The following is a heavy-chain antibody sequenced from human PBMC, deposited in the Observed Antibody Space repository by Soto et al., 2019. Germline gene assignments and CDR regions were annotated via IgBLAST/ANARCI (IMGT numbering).Heavy chain of an antibody. V-gene: IGHV3-7*04. D-gene: IGHD6-19*01. CDR1: GFTFSGYC. CDR3: ARAAVVGLYYFDY. Sequence: GGSLRLSCAASGFTFSGYCMSWVRQAPGKGLEWVAKIKQDGSEKYYVDSVKGRFTISRDNAKNSLYLQMNSLRVEDTALYYCARAAVVGLYYFDYWGQGTLVTVSS. J-gene: IGHJ4*02. CDR2: IKQDGSEK.